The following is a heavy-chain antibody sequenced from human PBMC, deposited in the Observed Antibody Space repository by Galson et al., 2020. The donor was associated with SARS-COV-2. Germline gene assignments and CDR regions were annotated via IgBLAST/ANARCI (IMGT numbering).Heavy chain of an antibody. V-gene: IGHV4-61*01. J-gene: IGHJ6*02. CDR1: GGSVSSGSYY. CDR3: ARDLVVPAAITRHYYGMDV. Sequence: SETLSLTCTVSGGSVSSGSYYWSWIRQPPGKGLEWIGYIYYSGSTNYNPSLKSRVTISVDTSKNQFSLKLSSVTAADTAVYYCARDLVVPAAITRHYYGMDVWGQGTTVTVSS. D-gene: IGHD2-2*01. CDR2: IYYSGST.